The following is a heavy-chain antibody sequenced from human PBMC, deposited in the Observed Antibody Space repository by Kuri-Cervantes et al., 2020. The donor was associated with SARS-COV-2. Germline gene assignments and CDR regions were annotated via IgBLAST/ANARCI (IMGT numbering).Heavy chain of an antibody. D-gene: IGHD3-22*01. V-gene: IGHV3-74*01. J-gene: IGHJ4*02. CDR1: GFTFSSYW. Sequence: GESLKISCAASGFTFSSYWMHWVRQAPGKGLVWVSRINSDGSSTSYADSVKGRFIISRDNAKNTLYLQMNSLRAEDTAVYYCARDYYDSSGVYWSQGTLVTVSS. CDR2: INSDGSST. CDR3: ARDYYDSSGVY.